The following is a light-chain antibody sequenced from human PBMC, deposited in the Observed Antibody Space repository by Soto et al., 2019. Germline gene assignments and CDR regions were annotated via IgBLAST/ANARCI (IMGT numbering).Light chain of an antibody. CDR3: QQYTSSRIT. J-gene: IGKJ5*01. CDR1: QSVSSSF. V-gene: IGKV3-20*01. Sequence: EVVLTQSPGTLSLSPGERATLSCRASQSVSSSFLAWYQQKPGQAPSLLISAASSRATGIPDRFSGSGSGTDFTLTISRLEPEDFVVYYCQQYTSSRITFGQGTRLEIK. CDR2: AAS.